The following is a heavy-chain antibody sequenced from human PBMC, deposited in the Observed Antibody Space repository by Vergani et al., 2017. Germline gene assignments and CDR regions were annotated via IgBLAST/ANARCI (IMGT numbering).Heavy chain of an antibody. CDR1: GGSITSSSYY. D-gene: IGHD3-9*01. V-gene: IGHV4-39*01. CDR3: ARTESFILRYFHWAL. CDR2: IYHSGGA. Sequence: QLHLQESGPELVKPSETLSLTCTVSGGSITSSSYYWGWIRQPPGKGLEWIGNIYHSGGAYYNPSLKGRVTISVATSKNQFSLELTSVTAADPAIYFCARTESFILRYFHWALWGQGTLVTVSS. J-gene: IGHJ4*02.